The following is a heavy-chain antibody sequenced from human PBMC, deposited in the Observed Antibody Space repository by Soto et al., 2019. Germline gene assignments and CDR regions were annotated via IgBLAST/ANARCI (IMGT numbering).Heavy chain of an antibody. D-gene: IGHD1-26*01. Sequence: TLSVPCAITGARVSRNSAGWSWVRQSPARGLEWMGRTYYRAKWYYEYAVSVRSGITIKPEAAKEQYSLQLHSVAPEAPALYFWARGEQYSGRIFDYWPQGPLVTVSS. CDR3: ARGEQYSGRIFDY. J-gene: IGHJ4*01. CDR1: GARVSRNSAG. V-gene: IGHV6-1*01. CDR2: TYYRAKWYY.